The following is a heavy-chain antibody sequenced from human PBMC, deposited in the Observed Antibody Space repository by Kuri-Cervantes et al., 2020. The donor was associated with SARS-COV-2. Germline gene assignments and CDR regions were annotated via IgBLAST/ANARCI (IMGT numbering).Heavy chain of an antibody. J-gene: IGHJ6*02. V-gene: IGHV2-70*01. Sequence: SGPTLVKPTQTLTLTCTFSGSSLSTSGMCVSWIRQPPGKALEWLAPIDWDDDKYYSTSLKTRLTISKDTSKNQVVLTMTNMDPVDTATYYCARIFSEVLGGYYYGMDVWGQGTTVTVSS. CDR2: IDWDDDK. CDR3: ARIFSEVLGGYYYGMDV. D-gene: IGHD1-26*01. CDR1: GSSLSTSGMC.